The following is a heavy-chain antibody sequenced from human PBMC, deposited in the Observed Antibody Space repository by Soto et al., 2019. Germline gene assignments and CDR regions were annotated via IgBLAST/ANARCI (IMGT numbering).Heavy chain of an antibody. Sequence: GGSLRLSCAASGFTFSSYSMNWVRQAPGKGLEWVSYISSSSSTIYYADSVKGRFTISRVNSKNTLYLQMNSLRAEDTAVYYCAKEAYGDYPFEFGYWGQGTLVTVSS. CDR1: GFTFSSYS. CDR2: ISSSSSTI. D-gene: IGHD4-17*01. V-gene: IGHV3-48*01. J-gene: IGHJ4*02. CDR3: AKEAYGDYPFEFGY.